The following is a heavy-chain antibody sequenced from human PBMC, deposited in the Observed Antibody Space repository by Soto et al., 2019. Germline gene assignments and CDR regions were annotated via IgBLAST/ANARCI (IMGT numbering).Heavy chain of an antibody. CDR1: GYTFTSYG. CDR2: ISGYNGNT. V-gene: IGHV1-18*04. CDR3: ARGEGYDFWSGSWGWFDP. Sequence: VASVKVSCKASGYTFTSYGISWVRQAPGQGPEWMGWISGYNGNTNHAQSLQGRVTMTRDPSTSTAYMELRSLRSDDTAVYYCARGEGYDFWSGSWGWFDPWGQGTLVTVCS. J-gene: IGHJ5*02. D-gene: IGHD3-3*01.